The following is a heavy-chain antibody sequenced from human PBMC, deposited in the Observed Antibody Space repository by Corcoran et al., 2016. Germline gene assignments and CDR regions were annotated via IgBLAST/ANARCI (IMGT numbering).Heavy chain of an antibody. CDR1: GYTFTSYG. Sequence: QVQLVQSGAEVKKPGASVKVSCKASGYTFTSYGISWVRQAPGQGLAWMGWISAYNGNTNYAQKLQGRVTMTTDTSTSTAYMELRSLRSDDTAVYYCARDTTVPSYYYYGMDVWGQGTTVTVSS. CDR2: ISAYNGNT. V-gene: IGHV1-18*01. CDR3: ARDTTVPSYYYYGMDV. D-gene: IGHD4-17*01. J-gene: IGHJ6*02.